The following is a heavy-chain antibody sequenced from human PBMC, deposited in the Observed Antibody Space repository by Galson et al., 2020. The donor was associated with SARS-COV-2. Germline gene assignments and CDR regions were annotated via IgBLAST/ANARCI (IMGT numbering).Heavy chain of an antibody. CDR1: GYTFTSYD. CDR2: MNPNSGNT. D-gene: IGHD2-2*01. Sequence: ASVKVSCKASGYTFTSYDINWVRQATGQGLEWMGWMNPNSGNTGYAQKFQGRVTMTRNTSISTAYMELSSLRSEDTAVYYCARGRILFSYIVVVPVKTYGMDVWGQGTLVTVSS. J-gene: IGHJ6*02. CDR3: ARGRILFSYIVVVPVKTYGMDV. V-gene: IGHV1-8*01.